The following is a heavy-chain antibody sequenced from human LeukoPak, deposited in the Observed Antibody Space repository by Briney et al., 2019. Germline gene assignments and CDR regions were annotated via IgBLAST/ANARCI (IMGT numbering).Heavy chain of an antibody. CDR3: AKDEAFWQSYFDY. Sequence: GGSLRLSCAASGFTFSSYAMSWVRQAPGKGLEWVSAISGSGGSTHYADSVKGRFTISRDNSKNTLYLQMNSLRAEDTAVYYCAKDEAFWQSYFDYWGQGTLVTVSS. V-gene: IGHV3-23*01. J-gene: IGHJ4*02. CDR2: ISGSGGST. D-gene: IGHD3-3*01. CDR1: GFTFSSYA.